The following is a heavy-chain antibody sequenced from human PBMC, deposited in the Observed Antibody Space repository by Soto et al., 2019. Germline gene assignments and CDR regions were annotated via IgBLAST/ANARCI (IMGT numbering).Heavy chain of an antibody. V-gene: IGHV4-59*01. Sequence: QVQLQESGPGLVKPSETLSLTCTVSGDSTTYYYWSWIRQPPGEGLEWSGYIYYSGGTNYNPALNSRRAMLVETTTNHCSVMLTSVAAADTAVYYCAEGWGTGGIVADYWGQGALVIVSS. CDR1: GDSTTYYY. CDR3: AEGWGTGGIVADY. CDR2: IYYSGGT. D-gene: IGHD3-16*01. J-gene: IGHJ4*02.